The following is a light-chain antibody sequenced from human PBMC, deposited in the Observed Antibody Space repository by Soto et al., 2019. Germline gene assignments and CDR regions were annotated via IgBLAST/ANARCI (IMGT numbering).Light chain of an antibody. V-gene: IGKV1-33*01. Sequence: DIQMTHSPSFLSASVGDTVTITCQASQDISTYVNWFQHKPGKAPNLLIYDASTLETGAPSRFSGSGSGADFTLTISSLQPEDIAPYYCQQYQTLITFGQGTRLDIX. CDR3: QQYQTLIT. J-gene: IGKJ5*01. CDR2: DAS. CDR1: QDISTY.